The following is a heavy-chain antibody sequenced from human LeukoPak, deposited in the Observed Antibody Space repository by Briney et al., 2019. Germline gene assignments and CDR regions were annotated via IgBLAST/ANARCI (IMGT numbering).Heavy chain of an antibody. J-gene: IGHJ4*02. CDR1: GFTFSAYT. V-gene: IGHV3-48*01. CDR2: ISTSGRPI. Sequence: TGGSLRLSCAASGFTFSAYTMKWVRQAPGKGLEWISYISTSGRPIYYADSVKGRFTISRDNAKYSVYLQMNSLRAEDTAMYYCARGWNDDYWGQGTLVTVSS. CDR3: ARGWNDDY. D-gene: IGHD1-1*01.